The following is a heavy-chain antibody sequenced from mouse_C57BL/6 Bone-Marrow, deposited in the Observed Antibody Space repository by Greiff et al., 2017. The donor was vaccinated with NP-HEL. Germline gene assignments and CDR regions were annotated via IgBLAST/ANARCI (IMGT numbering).Heavy chain of an antibody. CDR2: IYPGDGDT. Sequence: VKLQESGAELVKPGASVKISCKASGYAFSSYWMNWVKQRPGKGLEWIGQIYPGDGDTNYNGKFKGKATLTADKSSSTAYMQLSSLTSEDSAVYFCARRDGYSLIFDYWGQGTTLTVSS. D-gene: IGHD2-3*01. CDR1: GYAFSSYW. J-gene: IGHJ2*01. CDR3: ARRDGYSLIFDY. V-gene: IGHV1-80*01.